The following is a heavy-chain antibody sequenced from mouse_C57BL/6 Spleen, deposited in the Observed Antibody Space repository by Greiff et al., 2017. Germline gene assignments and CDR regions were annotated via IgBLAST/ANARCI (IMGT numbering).Heavy chain of an antibody. J-gene: IGHJ2*01. CDR1: GYAFSSSW. CDR3: ARKTTVGGFDY. CDR2: IYPGDGDT. D-gene: IGHD1-1*01. Sequence: VQLQQSGPELVKPGASVKISCKASGYAFSSSWMNWVKQRPGKGLEWIGRIYPGDGDTNYNGKFKGQATLTADKSSSTAYMQLSSLTSEDSAVXLCARKTTVGGFDYWGQGTTLTVSS. V-gene: IGHV1-82*01.